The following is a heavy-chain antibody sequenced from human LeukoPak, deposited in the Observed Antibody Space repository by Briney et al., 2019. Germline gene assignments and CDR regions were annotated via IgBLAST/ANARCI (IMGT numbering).Heavy chain of an antibody. J-gene: IGHJ5*02. V-gene: IGHV1-69*04. CDR2: IIPILGVA. CDR3: ARGAEKEVWFDP. CDR1: GGTFTSHA. Sequence: GASVTVSCKASGGTFTSHAISWVRQAPGQGLEWMGRIIPILGVANYAQKFQDRVTITADISTNTANMELSSLRSDDTAVYYCARGAEKEVWFDPWGQGTLVTVSS.